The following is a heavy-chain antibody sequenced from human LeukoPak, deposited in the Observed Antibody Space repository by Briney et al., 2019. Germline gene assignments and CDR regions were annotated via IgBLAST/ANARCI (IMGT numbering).Heavy chain of an antibody. Sequence: AGGSLRLSCAASGFTVSGNYMSWVRQAPGKGLEWVSVIYSSGSTYYADSVKGRFTISRDNAKNSVYLQMNSLRPDDTALYYCAKDGGRYRVDFWGQGTMVTVSS. CDR1: GFTVSGNY. CDR2: IYSSGST. J-gene: IGHJ4*02. D-gene: IGHD3-16*02. CDR3: AKDGGRYRVDF. V-gene: IGHV3-66*03.